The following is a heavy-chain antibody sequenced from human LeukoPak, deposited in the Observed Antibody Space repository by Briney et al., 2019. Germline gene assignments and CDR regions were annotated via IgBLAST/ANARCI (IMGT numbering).Heavy chain of an antibody. CDR1: GYPFTTYE. J-gene: IGHJ6*03. CDR2: VHPDTGYA. Sequence: GASVKVSCKTSGYPFTTYEINWVRQAAGQGLEWMGWVHPDTGYADYAQKFQGRVTMTSDTSISTAYMELSSLRSDDTAVYYCATGSGHDSSGYYYRYYYYYMDVWGKGTTVTVSS. CDR3: ATGSGHDSSGYYYRYYYYYMDV. D-gene: IGHD3-22*01. V-gene: IGHV1-8*01.